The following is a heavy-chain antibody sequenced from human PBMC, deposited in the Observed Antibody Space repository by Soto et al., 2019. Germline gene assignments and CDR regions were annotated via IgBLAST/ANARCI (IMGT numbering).Heavy chain of an antibody. J-gene: IGHJ6*02. Sequence: SVKVSCKASGGTFSRYTINWVRQAPGQGLEWMGGITPMFGKPNYAQKFQGGVTITADESTSTGYMELRSLRSDDTAIYYCARGDSTDCSNGVCSFFYNHDMDVWGQGTTVTVSS. CDR1: GGTFSRYT. V-gene: IGHV1-69*13. D-gene: IGHD2-8*01. CDR3: ARGDSTDCSNGVCSFFYNHDMDV. CDR2: ITPMFGKP.